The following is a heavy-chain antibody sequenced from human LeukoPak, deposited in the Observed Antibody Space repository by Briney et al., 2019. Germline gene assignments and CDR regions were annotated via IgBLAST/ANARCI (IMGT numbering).Heavy chain of an antibody. CDR1: GFTVSSSY. Sequence: GGSLRLSCAGSGFTVSSSYMSWVRQAPGRGLEWVSILYSGGSIFYADSVKGRFTISRDKSKNTLYLQMNSLRAEDTAVYYCAKDNGWLDYWGQGTLVTVSS. V-gene: IGHV3-66*02. CDR2: LYSGGSI. CDR3: AKDNGWLDY. J-gene: IGHJ4*02. D-gene: IGHD6-19*01.